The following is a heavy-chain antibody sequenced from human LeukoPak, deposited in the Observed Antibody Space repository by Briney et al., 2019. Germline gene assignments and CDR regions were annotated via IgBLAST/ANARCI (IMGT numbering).Heavy chain of an antibody. Sequence: GGSLRLSCAASGFSFSGYWMSWARQAPGTGLEWVALINHGGSEKYYVDSVKGRFTISRDNAENSLDLQMNSLRAEDTAVYYCARTGAPGTVDYWGQGTLVTVSS. J-gene: IGHJ4*02. CDR1: GFSFSGYW. V-gene: IGHV3-7*04. D-gene: IGHD6-13*01. CDR3: ARTGAPGTVDY. CDR2: INHGGSEK.